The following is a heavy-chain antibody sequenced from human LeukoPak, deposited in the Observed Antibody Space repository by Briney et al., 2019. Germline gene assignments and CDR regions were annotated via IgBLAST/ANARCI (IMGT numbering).Heavy chain of an antibody. Sequence: SETLSLTCAVYGGSFSGYYWSWIRQPPGKGLEWIGEINHSGSTNYNPSLKSRVTISVDTSKNQFSLKLSSVTAADTAVYYCARHARVVVPAARVNYFDYWGQGTLVTVSS. J-gene: IGHJ4*02. CDR2: INHSGST. V-gene: IGHV4-34*01. CDR1: GGSFSGYY. D-gene: IGHD2-2*01. CDR3: ARHARVVVPAARVNYFDY.